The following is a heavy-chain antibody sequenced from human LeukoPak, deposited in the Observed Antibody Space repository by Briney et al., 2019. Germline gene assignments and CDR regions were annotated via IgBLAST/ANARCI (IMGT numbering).Heavy chain of an antibody. CDR1: GDSISSSSYY. CDR2: IFSGST. V-gene: IGHV4-39*01. Sequence: ASETLSLTCIVSGDSISSSSYYWGWVRQPPGKGLEWIGSIFSGSTYYNPSRKSRVTISLNTSKNQFSLSLSSVTAADSAVYYCARQGERPGISAYWGQGTLVTVSS. D-gene: IGHD1-26*01. J-gene: IGHJ4*02. CDR3: ARQGERPGISAY.